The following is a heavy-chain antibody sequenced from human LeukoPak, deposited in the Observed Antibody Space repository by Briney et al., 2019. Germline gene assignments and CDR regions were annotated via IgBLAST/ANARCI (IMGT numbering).Heavy chain of an antibody. CDR1: GFTFSSYS. V-gene: IGHV3-48*02. J-gene: IGHJ4*02. Sequence: GGSLRLSCAASGFTFSSYSMNWVRQAPGKGLEWVSYISSSSSTIYYADSVKGRFTISRDNAKNSLYLQMNSLRDEDTAVYYCARDLDYYDSSGYTPDNYFDYWGQGTLVTVSS. D-gene: IGHD3-22*01. CDR3: ARDLDYYDSSGYTPDNYFDY. CDR2: ISSSSSTI.